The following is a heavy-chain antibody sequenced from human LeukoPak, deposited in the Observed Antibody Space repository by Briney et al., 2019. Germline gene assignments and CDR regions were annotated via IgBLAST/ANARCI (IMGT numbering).Heavy chain of an antibody. J-gene: IGHJ5*02. Sequence: ASVKVSCKASGYTFTGYYMHWVRQAPGQGPEWMGWINPNSGGTNYAQKFQGRVTMTRDTSISTAYMELSRLRSDDTAVYYCARELWLRSKAAAGSGGFDPWGQGTLVTVSS. CDR2: INPNSGGT. D-gene: IGHD6-13*01. CDR1: GYTFTGYY. V-gene: IGHV1-2*02. CDR3: ARELWLRSKAAAGSGGFDP.